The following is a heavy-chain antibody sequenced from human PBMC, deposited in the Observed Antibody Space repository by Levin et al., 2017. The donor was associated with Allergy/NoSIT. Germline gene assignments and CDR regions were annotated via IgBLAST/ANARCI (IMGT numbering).Heavy chain of an antibody. D-gene: IGHD2-2*01. Sequence: LGESLKISCAASGFTFSDYYMSWIRQAPGKGLEWVSYISSSSSYTNYADSVKGRFTISRDNAKNSLYLQMNSLRAEDTAVYYCARGNGYCSSTSCRDRDAFDIWGQGTMVTVSS. V-gene: IGHV3-11*05. J-gene: IGHJ3*02. CDR2: ISSSSSYT. CDR3: ARGNGYCSSTSCRDRDAFDI. CDR1: GFTFSDYY.